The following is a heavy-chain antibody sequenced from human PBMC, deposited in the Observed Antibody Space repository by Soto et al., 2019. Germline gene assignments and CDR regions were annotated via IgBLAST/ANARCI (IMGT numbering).Heavy chain of an antibody. CDR2: IKSMTDGGTT. Sequence: PGGSLRLSCTASGFTFSKAWMSWVRQAPGKGLDWVGRIKSMTDGGTTDHAAPVKGRFAISRDDLKNTLYLQMNTLKTEDTAVYYCNTVPIWSHSYYGMDVWGQGTTVTVSS. CDR3: NTVPIWSHSYYGMDV. CDR1: GFTFSKAW. D-gene: IGHD3-3*01. V-gene: IGHV3-15*01. J-gene: IGHJ6*02.